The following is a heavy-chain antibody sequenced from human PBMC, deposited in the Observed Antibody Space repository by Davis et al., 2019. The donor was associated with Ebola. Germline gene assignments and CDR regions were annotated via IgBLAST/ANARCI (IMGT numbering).Heavy chain of an antibody. CDR3: AKDTPNIWFDV. Sequence: GGSLRLSCAASGFVVRNYAMSWVRRAPGKGLEWVSTHGTSGDTYYADSVKGRFTISRDNSKNTLHLQMNSLRVEDTAIYYCAKDTPNIWFDVWGQGTMVAVSS. J-gene: IGHJ3*01. CDR2: HGTSGDT. CDR1: GFVVRNYA. D-gene: IGHD2-15*01. V-gene: IGHV3-23*01.